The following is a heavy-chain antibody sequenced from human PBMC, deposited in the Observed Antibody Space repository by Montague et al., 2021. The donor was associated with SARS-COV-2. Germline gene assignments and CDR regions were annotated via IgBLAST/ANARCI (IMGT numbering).Heavy chain of an antibody. V-gene: IGHV4-39*01. Sequence: SEILSLTCTVSGGSISSSSYYWGWIRQPPGKGLEWIGSTYYSGSTYYNESLKSRVTISADTSKNQFSLKLSSVTAADTAVYYCARLSNYYGSGSYYPHNYYYYGMDVWGQGTTVTVSS. CDR3: ARLSNYYGSGSYYPHNYYYYGMDV. CDR2: TYYSGST. J-gene: IGHJ6*02. CDR1: GGSISSSSYY. D-gene: IGHD3-10*01.